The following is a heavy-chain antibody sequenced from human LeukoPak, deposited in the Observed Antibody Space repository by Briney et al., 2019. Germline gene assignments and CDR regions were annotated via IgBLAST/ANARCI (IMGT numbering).Heavy chain of an antibody. CDR2: ISSSSSYI. Sequence: GGSLRLSCAASGFTFSSYSMNWVRQAPGKGLEWVSSISSSSSYIYYADSVKGRFTISRDNAKNSLYLQMNSLRAEDTAVYYCAKVSHPNYYDSSGGIDYWGQGTLVTVSS. CDR1: GFTFSSYS. D-gene: IGHD3-22*01. V-gene: IGHV3-21*04. J-gene: IGHJ4*02. CDR3: AKVSHPNYYDSSGGIDY.